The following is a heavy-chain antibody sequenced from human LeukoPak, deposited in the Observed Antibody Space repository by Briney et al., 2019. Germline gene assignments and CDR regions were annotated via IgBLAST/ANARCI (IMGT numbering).Heavy chain of an antibody. D-gene: IGHD2-2*01. J-gene: IGHJ4*02. V-gene: IGHV4-38-2*01. CDR2: IYHSGST. CDR3: ASRCISTSCYLY. Sequence: SQTLSLTCAVSGYSISSGNYWCCIRQPPGKRLQWIGSIYHSGSTFYNASLESRVTISVDTSQNQFSLKLSSVPAADTGVYYCASRCISTSCYLYWGQGTLGTVSS. CDR1: GYSISSGNY.